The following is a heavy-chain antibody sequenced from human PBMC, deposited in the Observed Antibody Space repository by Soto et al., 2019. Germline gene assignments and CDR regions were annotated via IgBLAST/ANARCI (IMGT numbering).Heavy chain of an antibody. D-gene: IGHD1-26*01. V-gene: IGHV1-18*01. CDR2: ISVYDGTT. CDR3: ARDGKFLVGAADY. Sequence: ASVKVSCKASGYTFTSYGISWVRQAPGQGLEWMGWISVYDGTTKYAQNLQGRVTVTTDISATTAYMELRSLRSDDTAVYYCARDGKFLVGAADYWGQGTLVTVSS. J-gene: IGHJ4*02. CDR1: GYTFTSYG.